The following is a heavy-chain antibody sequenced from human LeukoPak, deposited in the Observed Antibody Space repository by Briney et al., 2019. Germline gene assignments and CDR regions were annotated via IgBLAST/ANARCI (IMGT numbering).Heavy chain of an antibody. CDR2: MNPNSGNT. J-gene: IGHJ4*02. CDR1: GYTFTSYD. CDR3: ARARRYGSGSRRDPKYYFDY. D-gene: IGHD3-10*01. V-gene: IGHV1-8*01. Sequence: GASVKVSCKASGYTFTSYDINWVRQATGQGLEWMGWMNPNSGNTGYAQKFQGRVTTTRNTSISTAYMELSSLRSEDTAVYYCARARRYGSGSRRDPKYYFDYWGQGTLVTVSS.